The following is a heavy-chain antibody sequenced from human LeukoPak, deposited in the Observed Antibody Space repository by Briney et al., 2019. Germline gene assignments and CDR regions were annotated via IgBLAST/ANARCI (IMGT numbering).Heavy chain of an antibody. J-gene: IGHJ4*02. CDR1: GYTFTGYY. Sequence: ASMKVSCKASGYTFTGYYMHWVRQAPGQGLEWMGWINPNSGGTNYAQKFQGRVTMTRDTSISTAYMELSRLRSDDTAVYYCARVPNYYDSSGYYRAIGWFDYWGQGTLVTVSS. CDR2: INPNSGGT. CDR3: ARVPNYYDSSGYYRAIGWFDY. V-gene: IGHV1-2*02. D-gene: IGHD3-22*01.